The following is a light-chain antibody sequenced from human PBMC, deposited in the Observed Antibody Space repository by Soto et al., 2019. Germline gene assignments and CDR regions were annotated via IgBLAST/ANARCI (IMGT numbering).Light chain of an antibody. CDR3: QQYGSSPVR. V-gene: IGKV3-20*01. J-gene: IGKJ1*01. CDR1: QSVSSSY. Sequence: EIVLTQSPGTLSLSPGERATLSCRASQSVSSSYLAWYQQKPGQAPRLLIYGASSRATGIPDRFSGSGSGTEFTLTISRLEPEDFAVYYCQQYGSSPVRFGQGTKVEIK. CDR2: GAS.